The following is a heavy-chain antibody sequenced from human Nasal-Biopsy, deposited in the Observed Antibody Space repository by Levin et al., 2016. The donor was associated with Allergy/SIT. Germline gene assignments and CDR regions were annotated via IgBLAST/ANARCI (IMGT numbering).Heavy chain of an antibody. CDR1: GYTFTSYY. V-gene: IGHV1-46*01. J-gene: IGHJ4*02. CDR3: VRDRNGIYLFDH. CDR2: INPSAGTT. D-gene: IGHD2-8*01. Sequence: ASVKVSCKASGYTFTSYYLHWVRQAPGQGLEWMGIINPSAGTTDNAQKFQGRVTMTTDTSANTIYLELSSLRPEDTAVYYCVRDRNGIYLFDHWGQGTLVTVSS.